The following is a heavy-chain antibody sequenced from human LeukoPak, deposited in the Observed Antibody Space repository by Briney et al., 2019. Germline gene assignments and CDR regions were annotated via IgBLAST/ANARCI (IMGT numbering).Heavy chain of an antibody. CDR1: GGSISSYY. CDR3: AGRDYYGSGSYYKAVDY. V-gene: IGHV4-59*01. Sequence: SETLSLTCTVSGGSISSYYWCRIRQPPGKGLEWIGYIYYSGSTNYNPSLKSRVTISVDTSKNQFSLKLSSVTAADTAVYYCAGRDYYGSGSYYKAVDYWGQGTLVTVSS. J-gene: IGHJ4*02. D-gene: IGHD3-10*01. CDR2: IYYSGST.